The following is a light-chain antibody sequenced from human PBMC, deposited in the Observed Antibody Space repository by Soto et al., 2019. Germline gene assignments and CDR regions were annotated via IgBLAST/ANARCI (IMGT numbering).Light chain of an antibody. CDR3: SAYTSTITVA. J-gene: IGLJ2*01. Sequence: QSVLTQPASVSGSPGQSITVSCTRTSSDVGDYSSVSWYQQHPGKAPKLIISDVTNRPSGVSNRFSGSKPGNTAPLTISGLQAEDEAAYYCSAYTSTITVAFGGGTKVTVL. CDR2: DVT. V-gene: IGLV2-14*01. CDR1: SSDVGDYSS.